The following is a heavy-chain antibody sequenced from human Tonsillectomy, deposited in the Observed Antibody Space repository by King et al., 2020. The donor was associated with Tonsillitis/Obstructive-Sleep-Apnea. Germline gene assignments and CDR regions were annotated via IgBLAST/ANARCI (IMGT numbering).Heavy chain of an antibody. V-gene: IGHV4-34*01. CDR2: INHSGST. CDR3: ASSAGDDMFDP. Sequence: VQLQQWGAGLLKPSETLSLTCAVYGGSFSGYYWSWIRQPPGKGLEWIGEINHSGSTNYNPSLKSRVTISVDTSKNQFSLKLSSVTAADTAVYYCASSAGDDMFDPWGQGTLVTVSS. CDR1: GGSFSGYY. D-gene: IGHD3-9*01. J-gene: IGHJ5*02.